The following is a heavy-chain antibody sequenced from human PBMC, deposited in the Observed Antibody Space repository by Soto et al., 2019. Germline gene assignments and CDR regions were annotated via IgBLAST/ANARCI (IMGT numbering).Heavy chain of an antibody. Sequence: ENLSLTCAFYGGSLDDFYLSLVRQSPGKGLEWVGEISHDGGTNYSPSLASRVSISVDTSKNQFSLHLRSVTAADTGLYYCARGQLVWYGDLTPYHRDMDVWGQGTTVTVSS. CDR3: ARGQLVWYGDLTPYHRDMDV. V-gene: IGHV4-34*01. CDR2: ISHDGGT. J-gene: IGHJ6*02. D-gene: IGHD3-10*01. CDR1: GGSLDDFY.